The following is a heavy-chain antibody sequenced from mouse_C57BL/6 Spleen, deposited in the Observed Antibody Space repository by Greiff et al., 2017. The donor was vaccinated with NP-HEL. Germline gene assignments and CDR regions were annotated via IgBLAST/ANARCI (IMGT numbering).Heavy chain of an antibody. Sequence: QVQLQQPGAELVKPGASVKLSCKASGYTFTSYWMHWVKQRPGQGLEWIGMIHPNSGSTNYNEKFKSKATLTVDKSSSTAYMQLSSLTSEDSAVYYCARHYDYDGYYFDYWGQGTTLTVSS. CDR1: GYTFTSYW. V-gene: IGHV1-64*01. CDR3: ARHYDYDGYYFDY. D-gene: IGHD2-4*01. CDR2: IHPNSGST. J-gene: IGHJ2*01.